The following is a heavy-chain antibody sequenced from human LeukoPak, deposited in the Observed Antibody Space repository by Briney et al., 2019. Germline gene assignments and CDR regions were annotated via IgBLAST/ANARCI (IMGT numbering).Heavy chain of an antibody. CDR2: IIPIFGTA. CDR1: GGTFSSYA. V-gene: IGHV1-69*05. J-gene: IGHJ5*02. Sequence: SVKVSCKASGGTFSSYAISWVRQAPGQGLEWTGRIIPIFGTANYAQKFQGRVTITTDESTSTAYMELSSLRSEDTAVYYCARGDSSSWYGGHWFDPWGQGTLVTVSS. D-gene: IGHD6-13*01. CDR3: ARGDSSSWYGGHWFDP.